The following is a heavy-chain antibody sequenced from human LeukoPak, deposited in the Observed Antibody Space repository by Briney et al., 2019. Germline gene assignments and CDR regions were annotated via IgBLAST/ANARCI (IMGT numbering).Heavy chain of an antibody. J-gene: IGHJ5*02. CDR1: GYSISSGCY. CDR3: ARATKRIQYWFDP. D-gene: IGHD2-15*01. Sequence: NPSETLSLTCTVSGYSISSGCYWGWIRQPPGKGLEWIGSIYHSGSTYYNPSLKSRVTISVDTSKDQFSLKLSSVTAADTAVYYCARATKRIQYWFDPWGQGTLVTVSS. V-gene: IGHV4-38-2*02. CDR2: IYHSGST.